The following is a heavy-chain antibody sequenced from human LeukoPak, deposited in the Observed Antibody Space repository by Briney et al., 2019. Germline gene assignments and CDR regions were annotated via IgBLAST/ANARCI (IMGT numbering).Heavy chain of an antibody. CDR1: GFTFSSYW. V-gene: IGHV3-74*01. CDR3: TTIRPGY. J-gene: IGHJ4*02. D-gene: IGHD5-12*01. CDR2: IKDGGTTT. Sequence: PGGSLRLSCAASGFTFSSYWIRWVRQVPGKGLVWVSRIKDGGTTTDYADSVKGRFTISRDDAKNTLYLQMNSLRAEDTAVYYCTTIRPGYWGQGTLVTVSP.